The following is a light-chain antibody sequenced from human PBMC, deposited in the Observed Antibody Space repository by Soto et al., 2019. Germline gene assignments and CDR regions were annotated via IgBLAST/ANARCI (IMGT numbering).Light chain of an antibody. Sequence: QSALTQPASVSGSPGQSITISCTGTSSDVGAFDYVSWYQHHPGKAPKVMMYEVINRPSGVSNRFSGSKSGSTASLTISGLQAEDEADYYCSSYTRSRTLVFGSGTKVTVL. CDR3: SSYTRSRTLV. CDR2: EVI. V-gene: IGLV2-14*01. J-gene: IGLJ1*01. CDR1: SSDVGAFDY.